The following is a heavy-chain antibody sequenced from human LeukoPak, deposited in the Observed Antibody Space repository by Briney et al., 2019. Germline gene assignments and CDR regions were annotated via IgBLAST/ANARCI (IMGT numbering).Heavy chain of an antibody. D-gene: IGHD6-13*01. Sequence: GGSLRLSCAASGFTFSSYGMHWVRQAPGKGLEWVAFIRYDGSNKYYADSVKGRFTISRDNSKNTLYLQMNSLRAEDTAVYYCCWQPYYYYYMDVWGKGTTVTVSS. V-gene: IGHV3-30*02. CDR3: CWQPYYYYYMDV. CDR1: GFTFSSYG. J-gene: IGHJ6*03. CDR2: IRYDGSNK.